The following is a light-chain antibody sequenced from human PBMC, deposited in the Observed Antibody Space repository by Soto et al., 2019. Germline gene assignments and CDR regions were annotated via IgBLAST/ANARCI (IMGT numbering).Light chain of an antibody. V-gene: IGKV1-39*01. Sequence: DIQMTQSPSSLSASVGDRVSVTCRASQSISTFLNWYQQRPGEAPKLLIYAASSPQSGVPSRFSGSGFGADFTLTIGSLQPEDFATYYCQQSYTTPRTFGQGTKVEVK. CDR3: QQSYTTPRT. J-gene: IGKJ1*01. CDR1: QSISTF. CDR2: AAS.